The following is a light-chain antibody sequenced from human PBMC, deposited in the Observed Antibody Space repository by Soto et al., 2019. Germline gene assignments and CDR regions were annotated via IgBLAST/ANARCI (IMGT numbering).Light chain of an antibody. CDR1: QAISNY. V-gene: IGKV1-9*01. CDR3: QHLKTYPQT. J-gene: IGKJ1*01. Sequence: DFQLTQSPSFLSASRGDRVTITCRASQAISNYLAWYQQKPGKAPKLLIYTASTLQSGIPSRFSGSGSGTEFTLTISSLQPEDFATYYCQHLKTYPQTFGQGTKVDI. CDR2: TAS.